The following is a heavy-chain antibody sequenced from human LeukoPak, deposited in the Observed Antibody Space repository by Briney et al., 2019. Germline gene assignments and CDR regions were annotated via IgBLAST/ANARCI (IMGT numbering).Heavy chain of an antibody. Sequence: GGSLRLSCAASGFTFSTYEMNWVRQAPGKGLEWVSYISSSSSTIYYADSVKGRFTISRDNAKNSLYLQMNSLRAEDTAVYYCARDFPKLEPDAFDIWGQGTMVTVSS. CDR3: ARDFPKLEPDAFDI. J-gene: IGHJ3*02. CDR1: GFTFSTYE. D-gene: IGHD1-1*01. CDR2: ISSSSSTI. V-gene: IGHV3-48*01.